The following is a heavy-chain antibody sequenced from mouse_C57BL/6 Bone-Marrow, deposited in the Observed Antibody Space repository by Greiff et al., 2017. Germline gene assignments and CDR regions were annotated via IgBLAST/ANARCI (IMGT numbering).Heavy chain of an antibody. CDR1: GYTFTSYG. CDR2: IYPRSGNT. Sequence: VKLQQSGAELARPGASVKLSCKASGYTFTSYGISWVKQRTGQGLEWIGEIYPRSGNTYYNEKFKGKATLTADKSSSTAYMELRSLTSEDSAVYCCAREDYYGSSFYWYFDVWGTGTTVTVSS. V-gene: IGHV1-81*01. D-gene: IGHD1-1*01. J-gene: IGHJ1*03. CDR3: AREDYYGSSFYWYFDV.